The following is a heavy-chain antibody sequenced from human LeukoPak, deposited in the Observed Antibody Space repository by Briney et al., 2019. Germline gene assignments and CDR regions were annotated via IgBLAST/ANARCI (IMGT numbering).Heavy chain of an antibody. V-gene: IGHV3-23*01. Sequence: GGSLRLSCAASGFISTNYAMSWVRQAPGKGLEWVSFISGVGDSTYYADSVEGRFTISRDNSKNTLYLQMDNLRADDTAVYYCAKDHPGSYGNWGQGTLVTVSS. CDR2: ISGVGDST. CDR1: GFISTNYA. J-gene: IGHJ4*02. CDR3: AKDHPGSYGN. D-gene: IGHD1-26*01.